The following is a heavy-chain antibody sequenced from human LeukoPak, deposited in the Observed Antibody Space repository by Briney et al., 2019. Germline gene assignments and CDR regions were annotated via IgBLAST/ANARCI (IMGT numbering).Heavy chain of an antibody. CDR3: AKDRCRFDSGSYSCWFDP. V-gene: IGHV3-30*02. CDR1: GFTFSSYG. CDR2: IRHDGSNK. D-gene: IGHD1-26*01. J-gene: IGHJ5*02. Sequence: GGSLRLSCAASGFTFSSYGMHWVRQAPGKGLEWVAFIRHDGSNKYYADSVKGRFTISRDNSKNTLYLQMNSLRAEDTAVYYCAKDRCRFDSGSYSCWFDPWGQGTLVTVSS.